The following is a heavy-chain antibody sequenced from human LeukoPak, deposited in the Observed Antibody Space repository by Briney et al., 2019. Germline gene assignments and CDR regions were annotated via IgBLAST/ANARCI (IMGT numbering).Heavy chain of an antibody. Sequence: ASVKVSCKASGYTFTGYYMHWVRQAPGQGLEWMGWINPSSGGTNYAQKFQGRVTMTRDTSISTAYMELSRLRSDDTAVYYCASGGLIAAADPFDYWGQGTLVTVSS. CDR2: INPSSGGT. CDR3: ASGGLIAAADPFDY. D-gene: IGHD6-13*01. V-gene: IGHV1-2*02. J-gene: IGHJ4*02. CDR1: GYTFTGYY.